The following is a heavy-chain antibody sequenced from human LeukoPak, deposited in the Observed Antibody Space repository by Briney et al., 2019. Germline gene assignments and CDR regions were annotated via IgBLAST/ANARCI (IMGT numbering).Heavy chain of an antibody. Sequence: SETLSLTCTVSGGSISSYYWSWIRQPPGKGLEWIGYIYYSGSTNYNPSLKSRVTISVDTSKNQFSLKLSSVTAADTAVYYCASTDYGSASYYNFYGMDVWGQGTTVTVSS. CDR2: IYYSGST. J-gene: IGHJ6*02. CDR3: ASTDYGSASYYNFYGMDV. CDR1: GGSISSYY. D-gene: IGHD3-10*01. V-gene: IGHV4-59*01.